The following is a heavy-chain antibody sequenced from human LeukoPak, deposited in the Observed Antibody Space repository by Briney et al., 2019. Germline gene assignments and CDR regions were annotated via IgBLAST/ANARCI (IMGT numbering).Heavy chain of an antibody. V-gene: IGHV3-43*01. J-gene: IGHJ6*04. CDR1: GFTFEDYT. CDR2: IRWHGGIT. Sequence: GVSPRLSCAASGFTFEDYTMHWVRQDPGKGQERASLIRWHGGITYYADSVKGRFTISRDNSKNFLYLQMNSLRTEDSALYYCAKVAISRLRDSEMDVWGKGTTVTVSS. D-gene: IGHD4-17*01. CDR3: AKVAISRLRDSEMDV.